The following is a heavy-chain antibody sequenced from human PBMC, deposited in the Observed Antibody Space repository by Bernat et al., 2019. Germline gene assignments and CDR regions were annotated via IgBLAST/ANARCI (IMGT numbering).Heavy chain of an antibody. Sequence: EVQLVGSGGGLIQPGGSLRLSCAASGFSVSSYYMSWVRQAPGKGLEWVSLIYSGGRTYYADSVQGRFTISRDNSKNTLYLQMNSLRAEDTALYYCARVAYGSGSYYNINWFDSWGQGILVTVSS. CDR2: IYSGGRT. CDR3: ARVAYGSGSYYNINWFDS. V-gene: IGHV3-53*01. J-gene: IGHJ5*01. CDR1: GFSVSSYY. D-gene: IGHD3-10*01.